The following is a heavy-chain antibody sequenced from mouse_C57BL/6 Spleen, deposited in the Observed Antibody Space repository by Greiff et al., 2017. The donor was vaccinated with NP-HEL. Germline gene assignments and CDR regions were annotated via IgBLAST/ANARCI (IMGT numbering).Heavy chain of an antibody. J-gene: IGHJ2*01. D-gene: IGHD2-5*01. CDR2: IYPRSGNT. CDR3: ARGSNYGY. Sequence: VQRVESGAELARPGASVKLSCKASGYTFTSYGISWVKQRTGQGLEWIGEIYPRSGNTYYNEKFKGKATLTADKSSSTAYMELRSLTSEDSAVYFCARGSNYGYWGQGTTLTVSS. V-gene: IGHV1-81*01. CDR1: GYTFTSYG.